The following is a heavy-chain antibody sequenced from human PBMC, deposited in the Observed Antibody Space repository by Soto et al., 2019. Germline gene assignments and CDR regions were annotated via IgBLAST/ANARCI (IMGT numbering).Heavy chain of an antibody. D-gene: IGHD6-19*01. J-gene: IGHJ4*02. V-gene: IGHV3-23*01. CDR3: AKASIAVAGRVYFDY. CDR1: GFTFSVHY. Sequence: GGSLRLSCAASGFTFSVHYMVWVRQAPEKGLEWASDISCSGGSTYYADSVKGRFTISRDNSKTTLYLQMNSLRAEDTAVYYCAKASIAVAGRVYFDYWGQGTLVTVSS. CDR2: ISCSGGST.